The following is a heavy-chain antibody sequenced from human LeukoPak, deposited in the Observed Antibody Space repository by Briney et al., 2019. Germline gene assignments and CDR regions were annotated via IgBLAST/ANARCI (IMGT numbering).Heavy chain of an antibody. V-gene: IGHV3-23*01. CDR2: ISGSGGST. CDR3: AKDLRHPYYYGSGSLSNPAC. CDR1: GFTFSSYA. Sequence: PGGSLRLSCAASGFTFSSYAMSWVRQAPGKGLEWVSAISGSGGSTYYADSVKGRFTISRDNSKNTLYLQMNSLRAEDTAVYYCAKDLRHPYYYGSGSLSNPACWGQGTLVTVSS. D-gene: IGHD3-10*01. J-gene: IGHJ4*02.